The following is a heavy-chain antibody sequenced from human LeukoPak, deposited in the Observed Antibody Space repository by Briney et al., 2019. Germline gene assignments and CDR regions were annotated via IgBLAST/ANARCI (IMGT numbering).Heavy chain of an antibody. D-gene: IGHD6-6*01. CDR1: GFTFHDYA. V-gene: IGHV3-9*03. CDR2: ISWNGGTI. Sequence: GGSLRLSSAASGFTFHDYAMHWVRQAPGKGLEWVSGISWNGGTIDYADSVKGRFTISRDNAKNSLYLQMNSLRPEDMALYYCAKGPTYSSSSLFDYWGQGILVAVSS. CDR3: AKGPTYSSSSLFDY. J-gene: IGHJ4*02.